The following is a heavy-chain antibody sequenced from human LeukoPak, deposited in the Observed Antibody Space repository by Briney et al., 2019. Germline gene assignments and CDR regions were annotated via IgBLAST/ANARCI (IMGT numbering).Heavy chain of an antibody. J-gene: IGHJ2*01. CDR2: INSDGSST. V-gene: IGHV3-74*01. Sequence: GGSLRLSCAASGFTFSSYWMHWVRHAPGKGLVWVSRINSDGSSTSYADSVKGRFTISRDNAKNTLYLQMNSLRAEDTAVYYCAREQQLGYWYFDLWGRGTLVTVSS. D-gene: IGHD6-13*01. CDR1: GFTFSSYW. CDR3: AREQQLGYWYFDL.